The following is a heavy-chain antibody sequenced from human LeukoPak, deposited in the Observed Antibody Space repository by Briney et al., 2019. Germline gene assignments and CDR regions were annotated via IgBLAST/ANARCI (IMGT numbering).Heavy chain of an antibody. CDR1: GFTFSAYA. D-gene: IGHD4-17*01. CDR3: ARDPNGDYIGAFDM. CDR2: IRGGGGSA. V-gene: IGHV3-23*01. J-gene: IGHJ3*02. Sequence: GGSLRLSCTASGFTFSAYAMMWVRQAPGKGPEWVSAIRGGGGSAFYADSVKGRFTISRDNSKYTLFLQMNSLRAEDTGVYYCARDPNGDYIGAFDMWGPGTMVTVSS.